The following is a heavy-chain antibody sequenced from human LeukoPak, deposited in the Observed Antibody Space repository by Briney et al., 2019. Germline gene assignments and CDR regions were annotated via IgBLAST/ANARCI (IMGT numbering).Heavy chain of an antibody. CDR2: IYSGGST. D-gene: IGHD3-10*01. V-gene: IGHV3-53*01. CDR3: ASFGSGSLGALFDY. Sequence: GGSLRLSCAASGFTVSSNYMSWVRQAPGKGLEWVSVIYSGGSTYYADSVKGRFTISRDNSKNTLYLQMNSLRAEDTAVYYCASFGSGSLGALFDYWGQGTLVTVSS. CDR1: GFTVSSNY. J-gene: IGHJ4*02.